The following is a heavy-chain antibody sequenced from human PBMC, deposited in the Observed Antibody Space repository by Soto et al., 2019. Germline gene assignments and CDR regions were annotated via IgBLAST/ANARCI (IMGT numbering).Heavy chain of an antibody. CDR3: AKDFSPFGELNRISGKFDY. D-gene: IGHD3-10*01. J-gene: IGHJ4*02. Sequence: GGSLRLSCAASGFTFSSYAMSWVRQAPGKGLEWVSAISGSGGSTYYADSVKGRFTISRDNSKNTLYLQMNSLRAEDTAVYYCAKDFSPFGELNRISGKFDYWGQGTLVTVSS. CDR1: GFTFSSYA. V-gene: IGHV3-23*01. CDR2: ISGSGGST.